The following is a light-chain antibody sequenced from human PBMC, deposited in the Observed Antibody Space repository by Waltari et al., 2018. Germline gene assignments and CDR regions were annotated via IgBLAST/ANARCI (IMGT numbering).Light chain of an antibody. J-gene: IGLJ2*01. V-gene: IGLV4-69*01. Sequence: QLAVTQSPSASASLGASVKLTCTLSSEHSAYAIAWHQHPPEKGPRFLMKIDGGGGHTTGDGIPGRFSGFSSGAERYLTISSLQYEDEAAYYCQTWDPDTVVFGGGTKLTV. CDR1: SEHSAYA. CDR3: QTWDPDTVV. CDR2: IDGGGGH.